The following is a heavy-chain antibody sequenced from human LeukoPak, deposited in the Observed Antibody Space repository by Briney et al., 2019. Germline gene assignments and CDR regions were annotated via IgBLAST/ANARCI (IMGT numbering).Heavy chain of an antibody. V-gene: IGHV1-69*06. CDR1: GGTFSSYA. D-gene: IGHD2-15*01. J-gene: IGHJ6*04. Sequence: ASVKVSCKASGGTFSSYAISWVRQAPGQGLEWMGGIIPIFGTANYAQKFQGRVTITADKSTSTAYMELSSLRSEDTAVYYCAREALYCSGGSCYSVRMDVWGKGTTVTVSS. CDR2: IIPIFGTA. CDR3: AREALYCSGGSCYSVRMDV.